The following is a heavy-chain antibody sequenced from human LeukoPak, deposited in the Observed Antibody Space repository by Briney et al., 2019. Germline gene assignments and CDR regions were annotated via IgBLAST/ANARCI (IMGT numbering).Heavy chain of an antibody. CDR1: GYTFTSYG. V-gene: IGHV1-18*01. CDR3: ARDRDRSGSQSY. J-gene: IGHJ4*02. D-gene: IGHD1-26*01. Sequence: ASVKGSCKASGYTFTSYGISWVRQAPGQGLEWMGWISANNGNTKYNTKYAQNLQGRVTMTTDISTSTAYMELRTLRSDDTAVYYCARDRDRSGSQSYWGQGTLVTVSS. CDR2: ISANNGNTKYNT.